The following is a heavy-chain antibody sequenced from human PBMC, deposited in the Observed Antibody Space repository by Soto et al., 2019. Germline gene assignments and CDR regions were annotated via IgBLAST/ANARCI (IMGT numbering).Heavy chain of an antibody. Sequence: SETLSLTCTVSGGSISSGGYYWSWIRQHPGKGLEWIGYIYYSGSTYYNPSLKSRVTISVDTSKNQFSLKLSSVTAADTAVYYCARERGIVVVPAAMSFDYWGQGTLVTVSS. J-gene: IGHJ4*02. CDR1: GGSISSGGYY. V-gene: IGHV4-31*03. CDR2: IYYSGST. CDR3: ARERGIVVVPAAMSFDY. D-gene: IGHD2-2*01.